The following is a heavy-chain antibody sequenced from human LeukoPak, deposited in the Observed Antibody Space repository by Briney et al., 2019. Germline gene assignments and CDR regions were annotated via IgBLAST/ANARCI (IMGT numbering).Heavy chain of an antibody. CDR3: ARDHSSGWYYFDY. V-gene: IGHV3-74*01. CDR1: GFSFSGYW. CDR2: IKSDGSST. D-gene: IGHD6-19*01. J-gene: IGHJ4*02. Sequence: GGSLRLSCTTSGFSFSGYWMHWVRQAPGKGLVWVSRIKSDGSSTTYADSVKGRFTISRDNAKNSLYLQMNSLRAEDTAVYYCARDHSSGWYYFDYWGQGTLVTVSS.